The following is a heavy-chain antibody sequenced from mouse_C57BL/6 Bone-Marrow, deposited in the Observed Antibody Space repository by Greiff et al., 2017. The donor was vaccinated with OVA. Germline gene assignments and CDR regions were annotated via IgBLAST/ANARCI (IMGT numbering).Heavy chain of an antibody. Sequence: EVKVEESGGGLVQPGGSMKLSCVASGFTFSNYWMNWVRQSPEKGLEWVAQIRLKSDNYATHYAESVKGRFTISRDDSKSSVYLQMNNLRAEDTGIYYCTATTVVVGGAMDYWGQGTSVTVSS. CDR2: IRLKSDNYAT. J-gene: IGHJ4*01. CDR3: TATTVVVGGAMDY. CDR1: GFTFSNYW. D-gene: IGHD1-1*01. V-gene: IGHV6-3*01.